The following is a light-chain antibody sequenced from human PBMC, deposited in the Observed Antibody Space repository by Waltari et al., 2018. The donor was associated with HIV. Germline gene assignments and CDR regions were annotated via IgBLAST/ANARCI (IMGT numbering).Light chain of an antibody. CDR1: SSDVGGYNY. J-gene: IGLJ2*01. V-gene: IGLV2-14*03. CDR2: DVT. CDR3: SSYTTSRTVV. Sequence: QSALTQPASVSGSPGQSITISCPGTSSDVGGYNYVSWYQQHPGKAPKLMVYDVTNRPSGFSNRFSGSKSGNTAFLTISGLQAEDEADYYCSSYTTSRTVVFGGGTKLTVL.